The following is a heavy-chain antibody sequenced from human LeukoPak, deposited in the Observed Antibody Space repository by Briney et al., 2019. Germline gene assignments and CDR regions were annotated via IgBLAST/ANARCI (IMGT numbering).Heavy chain of an antibody. J-gene: IGHJ6*03. D-gene: IGHD4-17*01. V-gene: IGHV1-69*06. Sequence: SVKVSCKASGGTFSNYAVSWVRQAPGQGLEWMGGIIPIYGTTNHAQKFQGRVTITPYKSTSTVYMELSSLRSGDTAVYYCARDRWPVTRIQYYYYMDVWGKGTTVTVSS. CDR1: GGTFSNYA. CDR3: ARDRWPVTRIQYYYYMDV. CDR2: IIPIYGTT.